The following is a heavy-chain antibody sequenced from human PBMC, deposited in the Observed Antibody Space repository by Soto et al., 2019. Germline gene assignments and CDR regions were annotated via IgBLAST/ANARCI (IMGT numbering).Heavy chain of an antibody. D-gene: IGHD1-1*01. V-gene: IGHV1-69*01. J-gene: IGHJ6*02. Sequence: QVLLVQSGAEVKKPGSSVKVSCKTSGDTFSSYAIIWVRQAPGQGLEWMGGIIPIFATAKYAQKFQGRVTITADEFTRTVYMELSSLRSEDAAVYYCAREGAARFLPTAGKPYYYYGVDVWGQGTTVTVSS. CDR1: GDTFSSYA. CDR3: AREGAARFLPTAGKPYYYYGVDV. CDR2: IIPIFATA.